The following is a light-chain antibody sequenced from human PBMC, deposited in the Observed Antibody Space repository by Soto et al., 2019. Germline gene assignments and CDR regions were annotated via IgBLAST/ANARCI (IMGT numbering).Light chain of an antibody. CDR3: KSYTSKSTGV. CDR1: SSDVGGYNY. Sequence: QSVLTQPASVSGSPGQSITISCTGTSSDVGGYNYVSWYQQHPGKAPKLIIYEVSNRPSGVSNRFSGSKSGNTASLTISGLQAEDEADYYCKSYTSKSTGVFGPGTKLTVL. J-gene: IGLJ1*01. CDR2: EVS. V-gene: IGLV2-14*01.